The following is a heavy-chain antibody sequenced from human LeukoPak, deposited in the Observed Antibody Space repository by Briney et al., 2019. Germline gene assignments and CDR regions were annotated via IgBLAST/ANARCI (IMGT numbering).Heavy chain of an antibody. D-gene: IGHD1-26*01. J-gene: IGHJ4*02. CDR2: LSGSGRGGST. CDR3: ARGGRLAPYAH. V-gene: IGHV3-23*01. Sequence: GGSLRLSCAASGFTFSSYAMSWVRQAPGKGLEWVSGLSGSGRGGSTYYAASVKGRFTISRENSKNTLYLQMNSLRAEDTAVYYCARGGRLAPYAHWGQGTPVTVSS. CDR1: GFTFSSYA.